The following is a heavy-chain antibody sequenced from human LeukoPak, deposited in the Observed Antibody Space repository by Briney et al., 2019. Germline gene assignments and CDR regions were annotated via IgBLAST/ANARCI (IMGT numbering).Heavy chain of an antibody. D-gene: IGHD3-22*01. V-gene: IGHV2-70*11. J-gene: IGHJ3*02. CDR3: ARIRRYYDSSGYYYRGAFDI. CDR2: SDWDDDK. CDR1: GFSLSTSAMC. Sequence: SGPALVKPTQTLTLTCTFSGFSLSTSAMCVSWIRQPPGKALEWLARSDWDDDKYYSTSLKTRLTFSKDTSKNQVVLTMTNMDPVDTATYYCARIRRYYDSSGYYYRGAFDIWGQGTMVTVSS.